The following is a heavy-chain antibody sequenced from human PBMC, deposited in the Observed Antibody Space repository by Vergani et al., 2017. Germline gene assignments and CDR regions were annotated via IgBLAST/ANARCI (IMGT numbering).Heavy chain of an antibody. CDR2: INHSGST. D-gene: IGHD3-10*01. Sequence: QVQLQQWGAGLLKPSETLSLTCAVYGGSFSGYYWSWIRQPPGKGLEWIGEINHSGSTNYNPSLKSRVTISVDTSKNQFSLKLSSVTAADTAVYYCASGTPYYGAGSYYYYMDVWGKGTTVTVSS. J-gene: IGHJ6*03. CDR3: ASGTPYYGAGSYYYYMDV. V-gene: IGHV4-34*01. CDR1: GGSFSGYY.